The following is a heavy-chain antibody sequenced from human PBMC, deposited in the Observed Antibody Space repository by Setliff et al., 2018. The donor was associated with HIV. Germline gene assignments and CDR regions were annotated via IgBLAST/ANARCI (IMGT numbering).Heavy chain of an antibody. CDR2: IYYSGTT. J-gene: IGHJ4*02. Sequence: PSETLSLTCTVSGDSISSVSYSWGWIRQPPGKGLEWIGYIYYSGTTKYNPSLKSRVIISEDTSRDQFFLKLTSVTADDTGIYYCARGPPFAYWGQGLLVTVSS. CDR1: GDSISSVSYS. CDR3: ARGPPFAY. V-gene: IGHV4-39*07.